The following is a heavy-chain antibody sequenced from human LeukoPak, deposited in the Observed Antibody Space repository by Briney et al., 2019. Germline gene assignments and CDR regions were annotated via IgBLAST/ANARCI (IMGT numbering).Heavy chain of an antibody. CDR1: GGSFSGYY. Sequence: SETLSLTCAVYGGSFSGYYWSWIRQPPGKGLEWIGEINHSGSTNYNPSLKSRVTISVDTSKNQFSLKLSSVTAADTAVYYCARELVNYDFWSGYYPKYYFDYWGQGTLVTVSS. V-gene: IGHV4-34*01. D-gene: IGHD3-3*01. CDR3: ARELVNYDFWSGYYPKYYFDY. CDR2: INHSGST. J-gene: IGHJ4*02.